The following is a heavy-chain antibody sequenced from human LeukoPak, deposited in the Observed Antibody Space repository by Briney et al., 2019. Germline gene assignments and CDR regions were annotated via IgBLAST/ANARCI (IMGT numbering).Heavy chain of an antibody. CDR1: GYTFTSYY. CDR2: INPNSGGT. D-gene: IGHD3-22*01. CDR3: ARVREYYYDSSGYYA. J-gene: IGHJ5*02. Sequence: ASVKVSCKASGYTFTSYYMHWVRQAPGQGLEWMGRINPNSGGTNYAQKFQGRVTMTRDTSISTAYMELSRLRSDDTAVYYCARVREYYYDSSGYYAWGQGTLVTVSS. V-gene: IGHV1-2*06.